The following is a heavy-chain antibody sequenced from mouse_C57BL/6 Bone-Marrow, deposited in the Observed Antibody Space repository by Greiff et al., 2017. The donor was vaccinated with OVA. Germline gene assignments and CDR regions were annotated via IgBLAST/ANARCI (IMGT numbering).Heavy chain of an antibody. CDR1: GYTFTSYW. CDR2: IDPSDSYT. J-gene: IGHJ2*01. V-gene: IGHV1-50*01. D-gene: IGHD1-3*01. Sequence: VHLVESGAELVKPGASVKLSCKASGYTFTSYWMQWVKQRPGQGLEWIGEIDPSDSYTNYNQKFKGKATLTVDTSSSTAYMQLSSLTSEDSAVYYGAREKWETFDYWGQGTTLTVSS. CDR3: AREKWETFDY.